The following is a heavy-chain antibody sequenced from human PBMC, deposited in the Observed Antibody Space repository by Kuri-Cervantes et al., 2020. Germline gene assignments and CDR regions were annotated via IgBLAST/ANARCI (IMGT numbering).Heavy chain of an antibody. J-gene: IGHJ3*02. CDR3: ASPQLLSSTEAFDI. Sequence: SETLSLTCSVSGGSISTYYWNWIRQPPGKGLEWIGSIYHSGSTYYNPSLKSRVTISVDTSKNQFSLKLSSVTAADTAVYYCASPQLLSSTEAFDIWGQGTMVTVSS. D-gene: IGHD2-2*01. CDR2: IYHSGST. V-gene: IGHV4-38-2*02. CDR1: GGSISTYY.